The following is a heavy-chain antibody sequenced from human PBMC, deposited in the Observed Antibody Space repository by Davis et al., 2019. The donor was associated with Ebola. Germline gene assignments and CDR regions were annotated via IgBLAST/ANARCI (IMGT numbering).Heavy chain of an antibody. CDR2: IYYSGST. CDR1: GGSISSSSYY. V-gene: IGHV4-39*01. J-gene: IGHJ4*02. D-gene: IGHD3-10*01. CDR3: ARVRRLLWFRESYYFDY. Sequence: SETLSLTCTVSGGSISSSSYYWGWIRQPPGKGLEWIGSIYYSGSTYYNPSLKSRVTISVDTSKNQFSLKLSSVTAADTAVYYCARVRRLLWFRESYYFDYWGQGTLVTVSS.